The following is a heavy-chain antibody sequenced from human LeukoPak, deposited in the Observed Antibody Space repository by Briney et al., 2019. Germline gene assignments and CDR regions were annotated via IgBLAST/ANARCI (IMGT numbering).Heavy chain of an antibody. J-gene: IGHJ4*02. D-gene: IGHD5-18*01. Sequence: GGSLRLSCAASGFTFSTYAMHWVRQAPGRGLEWVAVISYDGSNKYYADSVKGRFTISRDNAKNSLYLQMNSLRAEDTALYYCAKGMRRGTAMVTDFDYWGQGTLVTVSS. CDR1: GFTFSTYA. CDR2: ISYDGSNK. V-gene: IGHV3-30-3*01. CDR3: AKGMRRGTAMVTDFDY.